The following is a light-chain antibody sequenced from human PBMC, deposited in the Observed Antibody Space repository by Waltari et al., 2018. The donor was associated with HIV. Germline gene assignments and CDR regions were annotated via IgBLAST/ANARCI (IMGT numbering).Light chain of an antibody. Sequence: DIVMTQSPDSLPVYLGERATINCTSSRSILYSSDNRNYLAWYQQKPRQPPKLLISWASTRESGVPDRFTGSGSGTDFTLTITGLQAEDVAVYHCQQYFRIPPTFGGGTKVEIK. CDR3: QQYFRIPPT. CDR2: WAS. CDR1: RSILYSSDNRNY. V-gene: IGKV4-1*01. J-gene: IGKJ4*01.